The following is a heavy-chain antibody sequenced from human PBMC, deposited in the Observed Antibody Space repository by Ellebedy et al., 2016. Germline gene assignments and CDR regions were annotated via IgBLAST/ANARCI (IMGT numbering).Heavy chain of an antibody. J-gene: IGHJ4*02. CDR1: GFTFSSYW. D-gene: IGHD6-19*01. CDR2: IKQDGSGK. Sequence: GESLKISXAASGFTFSSYWMSWVRQAPGKGLEWVANIKQDGSGKYYVDSVKGRFTISRDNAKNSLYLQMNSLRAEDTAVYYCARGGSGWYASFNYWGQGTLVTVSS. CDR3: ARGGSGWYASFNY. V-gene: IGHV3-7*01.